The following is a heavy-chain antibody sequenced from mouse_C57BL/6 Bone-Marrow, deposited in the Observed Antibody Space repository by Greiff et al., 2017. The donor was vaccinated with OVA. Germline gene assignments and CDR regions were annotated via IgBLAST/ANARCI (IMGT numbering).Heavy chain of an antibody. D-gene: IGHD1-1*01. V-gene: IGHV1-5*01. J-gene: IGHJ1*03. CDR1: GYTFTSYW. CDR2: IYPGNSDT. CDR3: TRAGEYYGYWYFDV. Sequence: VQLQQSGTVLARPGASVTMSCKTSGYTFTSYWMHWVKQRPGQGLEWIGAIYPGNSDTSYNQKFKGKAKLTAVTSASTAYMELSSLTNEDSAVYYCTRAGEYYGYWYFDVWGTGTTVTVSS.